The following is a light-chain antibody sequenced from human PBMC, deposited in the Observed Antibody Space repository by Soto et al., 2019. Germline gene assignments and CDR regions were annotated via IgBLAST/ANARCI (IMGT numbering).Light chain of an antibody. CDR3: QSYDSSLSGYV. CDR1: SSNIGAGYD. Sequence: QSVLTQPPSVSGAPGQRVTISCTGSSSNIGAGYDVHWYQQLPGTAPKLLIYGNSNRPSGVPDRFSGSKSGTSASLAITGLQAEDEADYSCQSYDSSLSGYVFETGTKVTVL. J-gene: IGLJ1*01. V-gene: IGLV1-40*01. CDR2: GNS.